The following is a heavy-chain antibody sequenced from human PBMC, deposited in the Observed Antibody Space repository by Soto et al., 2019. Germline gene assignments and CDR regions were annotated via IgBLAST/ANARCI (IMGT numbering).Heavy chain of an antibody. CDR3: AKDRSYYDSSGYYLYYYYYGMDV. V-gene: IGHV3-30*18. J-gene: IGHJ6*02. CDR1: GFTFSSYG. CDR2: ISYDGSNK. Sequence: GGSLRLSCAASGFTFSSYGMHWVRQAPGKGLEWVAVISYDGSNKYYADSVKGRFTISRDNSKNTLYLQMNSLRAEDTAVYYCAKDRSYYDSSGYYLYYYYYGMDVWGQGTTVTVYS. D-gene: IGHD3-22*01.